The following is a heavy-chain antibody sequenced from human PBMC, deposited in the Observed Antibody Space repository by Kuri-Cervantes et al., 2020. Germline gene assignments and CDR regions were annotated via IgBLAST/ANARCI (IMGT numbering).Heavy chain of an antibody. J-gene: IGHJ5*02. CDR3: ARGPRYYGKGNWFDP. Sequence: ESLKISCAVYGGSFSGYYWSWIRQPPGKGLEWIGEINHSGSTNYNPSLKSRVTISVDTSKNQFSLKLSSVTAADTAVYYCARGPRYYGKGNWFDPWGQGTLVTVSS. CDR1: GGSFSGYY. CDR2: INHSGST. V-gene: IGHV4-34*01. D-gene: IGHD3-10*01.